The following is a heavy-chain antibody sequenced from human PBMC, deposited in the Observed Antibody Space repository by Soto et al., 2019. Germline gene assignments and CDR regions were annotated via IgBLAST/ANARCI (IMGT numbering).Heavy chain of an antibody. V-gene: IGHV3-30*01. Sequence: GGSLRLSCSASGFTFSRYAMQWVRQAPGKGLEWVAVISYDGSNKYYADSVKGRFTISRDNSKNTLYLQMNSLRAEGTAVSYCARSGYSYGYGYTIWYFDLWCRGTLLTVSS. CDR2: ISYDGSNK. CDR1: GFTFSRYA. D-gene: IGHD5-18*01. CDR3: ARSGYSYGYGYTIWYFDL. J-gene: IGHJ2*01.